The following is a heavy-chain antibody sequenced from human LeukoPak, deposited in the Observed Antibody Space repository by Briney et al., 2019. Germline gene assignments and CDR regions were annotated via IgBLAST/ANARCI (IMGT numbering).Heavy chain of an antibody. D-gene: IGHD3-10*01. Sequence: GGSLRLSCAASGFTFSSYGMHWVRQAPGKGLEWVAVIWYDGSNKYYADSVKGRFTISRDNAKNTVYLQMKSLRAEDTAVYYCAKDLYYGSGSYSYYYYMDVWGKGTTVTVSS. CDR1: GFTFSSYG. CDR3: AKDLYYGSGSYSYYYYMDV. CDR2: IWYDGSNK. V-gene: IGHV3-33*06. J-gene: IGHJ6*03.